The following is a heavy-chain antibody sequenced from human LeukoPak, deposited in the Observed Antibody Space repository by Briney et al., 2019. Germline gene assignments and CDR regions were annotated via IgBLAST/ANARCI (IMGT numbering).Heavy chain of an antibody. J-gene: IGHJ5*02. CDR1: GYRFTGYY. CDR2: INPNSGGT. CDR3: ARSYRSNNWFDP. Sequence: ASVKVSCKASGYRFTGYYMHWVRQAPGQGLEWMGWINPNSGGTNYAQKFQGRVTMTRDTSISTAYMELSRLRSDDTAVYYCARSYRSNNWFDPWGQGTLVTVSS. D-gene: IGHD3-16*02. V-gene: IGHV1-2*02.